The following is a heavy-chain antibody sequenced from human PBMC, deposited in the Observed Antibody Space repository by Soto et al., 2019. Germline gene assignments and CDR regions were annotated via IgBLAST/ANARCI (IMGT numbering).Heavy chain of an antibody. CDR1: GFTFSIYW. V-gene: IGHV3-74*01. J-gene: IGHJ4*02. CDR3: VRSAYPYYFDF. Sequence: QPGGSLRLSCAASGFTFSIYWMHWVRQPPGKGLEWVSHIVDDGSVTSYADSVKGRFTISRDNAKNTLYLQLNSLRAEDTAVYYCVRSAYPYYFDFWGQGTLVTVSS. CDR2: IVDDGSVT.